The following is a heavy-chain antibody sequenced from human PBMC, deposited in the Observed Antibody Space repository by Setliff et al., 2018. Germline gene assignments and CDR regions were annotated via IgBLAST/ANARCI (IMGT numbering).Heavy chain of an antibody. J-gene: IGHJ4*02. Sequence: GGSLRLSCAASGFSFSSFAMTWIRQAPGKALEWVSSVGDSNSITYYPDSVRGRFTISRDISKNTLYLQMNSLRPEDTAVYYCARGGDYCGGECYIPPPDSYWGQGTLVTVSS. CDR2: VGDSNSIT. CDR1: GFSFSSFA. D-gene: IGHD2-21*01. V-gene: IGHV3-23*01. CDR3: ARGGDYCGGECYIPPPDSY.